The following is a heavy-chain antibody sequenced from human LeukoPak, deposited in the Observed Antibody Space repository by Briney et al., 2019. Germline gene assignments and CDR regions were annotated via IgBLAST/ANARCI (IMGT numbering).Heavy chain of an antibody. Sequence: PSETLSLTCTVSGGSISSSSHYWGWIRQPPRKGLEWIGSIYYSGSTYYNPSLKSRVTISVDTSKNQFSLKLSSVTAADTAVYYCARVLKGIAVAQYNWFDPWGQGTLVTVSS. V-gene: IGHV4-39*07. CDR3: ARVLKGIAVAQYNWFDP. CDR1: GGSISSSSHY. CDR2: IYYSGST. J-gene: IGHJ5*02. D-gene: IGHD6-19*01.